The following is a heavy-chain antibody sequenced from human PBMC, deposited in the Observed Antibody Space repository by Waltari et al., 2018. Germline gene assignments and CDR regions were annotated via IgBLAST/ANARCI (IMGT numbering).Heavy chain of an antibody. CDR2: IVVGSGNT. CDR1: GFTFTSSA. J-gene: IGHJ3*02. Sequence: QMQLVQSGPEVKKPGTSVKVSCKASGFTFTSSAMQWVRQARGQRLGWIGWIVVGSGNTNYAQKFQERVTITRDMSTSTAYMELSSLRSEDTAVYYCAAEGVGIVGATLPRHDAFDIWGQGTMVTVSS. D-gene: IGHD1-26*01. V-gene: IGHV1-58*02. CDR3: AAEGVGIVGATLPRHDAFDI.